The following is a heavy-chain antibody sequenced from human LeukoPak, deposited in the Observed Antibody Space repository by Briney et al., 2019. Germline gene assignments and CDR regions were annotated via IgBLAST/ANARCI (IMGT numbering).Heavy chain of an antibody. CDR2: IDPNSGGT. Sequence: ASVKVSCKASRFTFNDYYIHWVRQAPGQGLEWMGWIDPNSGGTHYAQNFQGRVTVTRDASIYTVYMDLTSLRSDGTAVYYCAEGYSYGYHPFDYWGQGTLVTVSS. J-gene: IGHJ4*02. V-gene: IGHV1-2*02. CDR3: AEGYSYGYHPFDY. CDR1: RFTFNDYY. D-gene: IGHD5-18*01.